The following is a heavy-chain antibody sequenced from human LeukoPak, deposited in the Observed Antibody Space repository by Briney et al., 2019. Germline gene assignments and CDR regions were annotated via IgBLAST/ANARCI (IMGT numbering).Heavy chain of an antibody. CDR2: IIPILGIA. J-gene: IGHJ6*02. D-gene: IGHD1-26*01. V-gene: IGHV1-69*04. CDR3: ARGEHPSFYYYGMDV. Sequence: ASVKVSCKASGGTFSSYAISWVRQAPGQGLEWMGRIIPILGIANYAQKFQGRVTITADKSTSTAYMELSSLRSEDTAVYYCARGEHPSFYYYGMDVWGQGTTVTVSS. CDR1: GGTFSSYA.